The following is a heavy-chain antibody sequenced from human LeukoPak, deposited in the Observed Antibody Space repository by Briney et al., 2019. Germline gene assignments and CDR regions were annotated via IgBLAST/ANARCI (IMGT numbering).Heavy chain of an antibody. CDR1: GFTFSSHW. Sequence: PGGSLRLSCVVSGFTFSSHWMSWVRQAPGKGLEWVGNIKEDGSDTYHADSVKGRFTISRDNAKNSLYLQMSSLRAEDTAVYYCATQTYALFLYWGQGTLVTVSS. CDR2: IKEDGSDT. J-gene: IGHJ4*02. V-gene: IGHV3-7*03. CDR3: ATQTYALFLY. D-gene: IGHD2-2*01.